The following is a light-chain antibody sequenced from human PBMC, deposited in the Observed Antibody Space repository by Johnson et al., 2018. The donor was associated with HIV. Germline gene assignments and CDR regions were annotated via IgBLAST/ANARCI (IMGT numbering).Light chain of an antibody. V-gene: IGLV1-44*01. J-gene: IGLJ1*01. CDR3: GTWDSSLRTGF. CDR1: SSNIGSNT. CDR2: SNN. Sequence: QSVLTQSPSASGTPGQRVTISCSGSSSNIGSNTVNWYQQLPGTAPKLLIYSNNKRPSGIPDRFSGSKSGTSATLGITGLQTGDEADYYCGTWDSSLRTGFFGTGTKVTVL.